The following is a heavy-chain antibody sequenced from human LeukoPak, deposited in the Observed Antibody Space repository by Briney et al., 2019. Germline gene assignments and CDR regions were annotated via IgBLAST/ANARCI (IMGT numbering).Heavy chain of an antibody. V-gene: IGHV3-23*01. J-gene: IGHJ6*04. CDR3: AKSPQLWRDYYYYYGMDV. CDR2: ISGSGGST. CDR1: GFTFSSYA. Sequence: GGSLGLSCAASGFTFSSYAMSWVRQAPGKGLEWVSAISGSGGSTYYADSVKGRFTISRDNSKNTLYLQMNSLRAEDTAVYYCAKSPQLWRDYYYYYGMDVWGKGTTVTVSS. D-gene: IGHD5-18*01.